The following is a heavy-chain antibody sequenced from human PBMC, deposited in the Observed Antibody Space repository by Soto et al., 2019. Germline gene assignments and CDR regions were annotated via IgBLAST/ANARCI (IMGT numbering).Heavy chain of an antibody. J-gene: IGHJ4*02. V-gene: IGHV3-30*18. Sequence: PGGSLRLSCAASGFTFSSYGMHWVRQAPGKGLEWVAVISYDGSNKYYADSVKGRFTISRDNSKNTLYLQMNSLRAEDTAVYYCAKDLNGDDTEGYFDYWGQGTLVTVSS. CDR2: ISYDGSNK. CDR1: GFTFSSYG. CDR3: AKDLNGDDTEGYFDY. D-gene: IGHD4-17*01.